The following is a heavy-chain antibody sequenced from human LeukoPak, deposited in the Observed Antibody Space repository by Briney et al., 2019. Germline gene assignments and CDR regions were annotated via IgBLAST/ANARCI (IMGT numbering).Heavy chain of an antibody. CDR2: ISSSSSYI. J-gene: IGHJ4*02. CDR3: VRGVAVPGALDY. D-gene: IGHD6-13*01. V-gene: IGHV3-21*01. Sequence: PGGSLRLSCAASGFTFSSYSMNWVRQAPGKGLEWVSSISSSSSYIYYADSVKGRFTISRDNAKNSLYLQMNSLRAEDTAVYYCVRGVAVPGALDYWGQRTLVTVSS. CDR1: GFTFSSYS.